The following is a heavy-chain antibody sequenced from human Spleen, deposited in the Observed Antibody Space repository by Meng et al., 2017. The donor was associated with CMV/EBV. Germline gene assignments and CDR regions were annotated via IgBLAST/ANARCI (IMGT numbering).Heavy chain of an antibody. V-gene: IGHV1-2*02. CDR3: ATGIFYYDSSGYFGSAFDY. CDR2: INPNSGGT. CDR1: FIGSY. Sequence: FIGSYLHWVRQAPGQGLEWVGWINPNSGGTNYEQKFRGRVTMTRDTSITTAYMELSRLRSGDTAVYFCATGIFYYDSSGYFGSAFDYWGQGTLVTVSS. J-gene: IGHJ4*02. D-gene: IGHD3-22*01.